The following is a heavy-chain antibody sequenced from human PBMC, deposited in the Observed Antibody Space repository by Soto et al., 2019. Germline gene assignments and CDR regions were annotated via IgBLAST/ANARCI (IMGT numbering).Heavy chain of an antibody. Sequence: GASVKVSCKASGYTFTIYAMHWVRQAPGQRLEWMGWINAGNGNTKYSQKFQGRVTITRDTSASTAYMELSSLRSEDTAAYYCARLSLYSSSWYAHYYYYGMDVWGQGTTVTVSS. CDR1: GYTFTIYA. CDR3: ARLSLYSSSWYAHYYYYGMDV. D-gene: IGHD6-13*01. V-gene: IGHV1-3*01. J-gene: IGHJ6*02. CDR2: INAGNGNT.